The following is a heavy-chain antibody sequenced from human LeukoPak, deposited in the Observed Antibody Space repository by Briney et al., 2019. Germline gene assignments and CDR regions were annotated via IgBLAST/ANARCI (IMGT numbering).Heavy chain of an antibody. D-gene: IGHD2-15*01. Sequence: GGSLRLSCAASGFTFSSYAMSWVRQAPGKGVEWVSAISGSGGSTYYADSVKGGFTVSRDNSKNTLYLQMNSLRAEDTAVYCCAKDPVGIVVVVAANWGQGTLVTVSS. CDR1: GFTFSSYA. CDR2: ISGSGGST. J-gene: IGHJ4*02. V-gene: IGHV3-23*01. CDR3: AKDPVGIVVVVAAN.